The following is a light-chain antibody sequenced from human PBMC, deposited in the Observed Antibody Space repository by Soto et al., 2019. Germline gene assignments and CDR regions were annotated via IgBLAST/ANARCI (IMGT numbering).Light chain of an antibody. CDR1: QSVSAN. J-gene: IGKJ1*01. CDR2: GAS. CDR3: QHYNNWPPWT. V-gene: IGKV3-15*01. Sequence: EIVMTQSPATLSVSPGERATLSCRANQSVSANLAWYQQKTGQAPRLLLYGASTRATGIPARFSGSGSGTEFTLTISSLQSEDFAVYYCQHYNNWPPWTFGQGTKVEIK.